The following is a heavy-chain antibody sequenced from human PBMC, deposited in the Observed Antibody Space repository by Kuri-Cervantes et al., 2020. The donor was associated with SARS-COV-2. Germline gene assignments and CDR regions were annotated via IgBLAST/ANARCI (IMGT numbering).Heavy chain of an antibody. CDR1: GGTFSSYA. D-gene: IGHD2-8*01. V-gene: IGHV1-69*13. CDR2: IIPFLGTA. Sequence: SVKVSCKASGGTFSSYAISWVRQAPGQGLEWMGGIIPFLGTANYAQKFQGRVTITADDSTSTAYMELSSLRSEDTAVYYCARSGYCTNGVCYDGWFDPWGQGTLVTVSS. CDR3: ARSGYCTNGVCYDGWFDP. J-gene: IGHJ5*02.